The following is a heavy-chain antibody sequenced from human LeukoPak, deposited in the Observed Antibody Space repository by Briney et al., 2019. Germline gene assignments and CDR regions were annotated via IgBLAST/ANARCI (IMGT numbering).Heavy chain of an antibody. Sequence: SSETLSFTCTVFGGSISGYSWTWIRQSPEKGLEWIGYIYYSGSTNYNPSLKSRVTISVDTSKNQFSLKLSSVTAADTAVYYCARSTAAGYHGWFDPWGQGTLVTVSS. J-gene: IGHJ5*02. CDR1: GGSISGYS. V-gene: IGHV4-59*01. D-gene: IGHD6-13*01. CDR3: ARSTAAGYHGWFDP. CDR2: IYYSGST.